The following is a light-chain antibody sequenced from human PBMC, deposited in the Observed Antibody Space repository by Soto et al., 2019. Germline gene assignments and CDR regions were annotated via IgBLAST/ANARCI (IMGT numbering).Light chain of an antibody. CDR3: QQRSNWPPWT. V-gene: IGKV3-11*01. CDR1: QSVSRY. J-gene: IGKJ1*01. CDR2: DAS. Sequence: PGERATLSCRASQSVSRYLAWYQQKPGQAPRLLIYDASNRATGIPARFSGSGSGTDFTLTISSLEPEDFAVYYCQQRSNWPPWTFGQGNKVEIK.